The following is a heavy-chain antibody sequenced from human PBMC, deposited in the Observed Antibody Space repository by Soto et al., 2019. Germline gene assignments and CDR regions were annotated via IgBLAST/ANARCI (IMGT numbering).Heavy chain of an antibody. CDR2: ITGGGGGT. Sequence: GGSLRLSCAPSGFTFRNYAMSWVRQAPGRGLEWVSAITGGGGGTYYTDSVEGRFTISRDNSRNTLYLQMNSLRAEDTAVYYCAKKLTTAGTFDYWGRGTLVTVSS. CDR1: GFTFRNYA. CDR3: AKKLTTAGTFDY. V-gene: IGHV3-23*01. D-gene: IGHD6-13*01. J-gene: IGHJ4*02.